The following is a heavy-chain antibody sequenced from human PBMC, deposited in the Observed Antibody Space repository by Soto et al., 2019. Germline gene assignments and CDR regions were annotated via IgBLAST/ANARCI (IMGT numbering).Heavy chain of an antibody. CDR2: IGGRGNSA. D-gene: IGHD5-12*01. V-gene: IGHV3-23*01. CDR3: VREARGSYDF. J-gene: IGHJ3*01. CDR1: GFIFTNYA. Sequence: GGSLRLSCAASGFIFTNYAMNWVRQAPGKGLEWVSVIGGRGNSAYYADSVQGRFTISRDNSKNTLSLQMSSLTADATAIYYYVREARGSYDFWGRGTLVTVSS.